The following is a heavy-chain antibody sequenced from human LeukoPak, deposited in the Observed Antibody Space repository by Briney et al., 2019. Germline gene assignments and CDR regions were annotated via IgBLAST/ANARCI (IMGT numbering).Heavy chain of an antibody. J-gene: IGHJ6*04. CDR1: GYSISSGYY. CDR3: ARVEWATIHYGMDV. D-gene: IGHD5-12*01. Sequence: SETLSLTCAVSGYSISSGYYWGWIRQPPGKGLEWIGSIYHSGSTYYNPSLKSRVTISVDTSKNQFSLKLSSVTAADTAVYCCARVEWATIHYGMDVWGKGTTVTVSS. CDR2: IYHSGST. V-gene: IGHV4-38-2*01.